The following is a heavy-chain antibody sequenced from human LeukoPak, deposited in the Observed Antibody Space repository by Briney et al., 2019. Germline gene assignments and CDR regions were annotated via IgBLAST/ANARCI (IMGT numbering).Heavy chain of an antibody. V-gene: IGHV5-51*01. J-gene: IGHJ4*02. CDR3: ARQVAVAAWEY. CDR2: IYPSDSET. CDR1: GYSFISYW. D-gene: IGHD6-19*01. Sequence: GESLKISCKGSGYSFISYWIGWVRLMPGKGLEWMGMIYPSDSETRYSPSFQGQVTISADKSISTAYLQWSSLKASDTAMYYCARQVAVAAWEYWGQGTLVTVSS.